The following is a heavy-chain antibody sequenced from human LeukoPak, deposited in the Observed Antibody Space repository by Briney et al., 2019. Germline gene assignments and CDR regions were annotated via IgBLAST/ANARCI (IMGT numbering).Heavy chain of an antibody. CDR3: ARGYSSSWYGDAFDI. CDR2: ISYDGSDK. V-gene: IGHV3-30-3*01. D-gene: IGHD6-13*01. CDR1: GFTFSNYG. Sequence: GRTLRLSCAASGFTFSNYGMHWVRQAPGKGLEWVAFISYDGSDKNYADYVKGRFTISRDNSENTLYLQMNSLRAEDTAVYYCARGYSSSWYGDAFDIWGQGTMVTVSS. J-gene: IGHJ3*02.